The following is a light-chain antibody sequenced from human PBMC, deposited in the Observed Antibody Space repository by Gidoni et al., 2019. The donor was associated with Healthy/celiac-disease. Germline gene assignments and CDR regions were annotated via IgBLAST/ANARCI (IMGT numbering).Light chain of an antibody. Sequence: EIVFTQSPATLSWSPGERATLSCRASQSVSSYLAWYQQKPGQAPRLLIYDASNRATGIPARFSGSGSGTDFTLTISSLEPEDFAVYYCQQRSNWPLLTFGGGTKVEIK. V-gene: IGKV3-11*01. J-gene: IGKJ4*01. CDR2: DAS. CDR1: QSVSSY. CDR3: QQRSNWPLLT.